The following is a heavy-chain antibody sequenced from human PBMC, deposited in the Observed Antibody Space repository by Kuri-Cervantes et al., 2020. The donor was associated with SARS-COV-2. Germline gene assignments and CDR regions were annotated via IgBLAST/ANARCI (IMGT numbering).Heavy chain of an antibody. V-gene: IGHV1-69*13. CDR1: GGTFSSYA. D-gene: IGHD4-17*01. CDR3: ARRGGPYGDYGQRDYYYYGMDV. CDR2: IIPIFGTA. Sequence: SVKVSCKASGGTFSSYAISWVRQAPGQGLEWMGGIIPIFGTANYARKFQGRVTITADESTSTAYMELSSLRSEDTAVYYCARRGGPYGDYGQRDYYYYGMDVWGQGTTVTVSS. J-gene: IGHJ6*02.